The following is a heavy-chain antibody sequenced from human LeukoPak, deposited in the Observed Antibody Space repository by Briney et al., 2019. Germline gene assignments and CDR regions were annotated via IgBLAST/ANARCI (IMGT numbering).Heavy chain of an antibody. D-gene: IGHD3-10*01. Sequence: PSETLSLTCTVSGGSITSGGYFWSWIRQHPGKGLEWIGYISYSGNTYYNPSLKSRLTISVDTSKNQFSLKLSSVTAADTAVYYCARSFGESYFDYWGQGILVTVSS. CDR3: ARSFGESYFDY. V-gene: IGHV4-31*03. CDR1: GGSITSGGYF. CDR2: ISYSGNT. J-gene: IGHJ4*02.